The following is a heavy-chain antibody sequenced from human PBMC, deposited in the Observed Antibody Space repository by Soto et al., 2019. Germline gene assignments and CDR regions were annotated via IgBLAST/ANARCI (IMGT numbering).Heavy chain of an antibody. D-gene: IGHD3-3*01. CDR2: IIPIFGTA. J-gene: IGHJ5*02. Sequence: SVKVSCQASGGTFSIYAISWVRQAPGQGLEWMGGIIPIFGTANYAQKFQGRVTITADESTSTAYMELSSLRSEDTAVYYCARASPFFGVAKYWFDPWGQGTLVTVSS. CDR1: GGTFSIYA. V-gene: IGHV1-69*13. CDR3: ARASPFFGVAKYWFDP.